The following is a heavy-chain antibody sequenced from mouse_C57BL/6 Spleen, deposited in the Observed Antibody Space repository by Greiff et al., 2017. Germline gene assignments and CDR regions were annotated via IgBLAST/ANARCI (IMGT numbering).Heavy chain of an antibody. CDR1: GYAFSSSW. CDR3: GRLGGSSHYAMDY. CDR2: IYPGDGDT. J-gene: IGHJ4*01. D-gene: IGHD1-1*01. Sequence: QVQLQQSGPELVKPGASVKISCKASGYAFSSSWMNWVKQRPGKGLEWIGRIYPGDGDTNYNGKFKGKATLTADKSSSTAYMQLRSLTSEDSAVYFCGRLGGSSHYAMDYWGQGTSVTVSS. V-gene: IGHV1-82*01.